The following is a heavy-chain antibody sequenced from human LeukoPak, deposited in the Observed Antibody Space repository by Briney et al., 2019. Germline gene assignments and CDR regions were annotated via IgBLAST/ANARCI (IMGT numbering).Heavy chain of an antibody. Sequence: PSETLSLTCAVYGGSFSGYYWSWIRQPPGKGLEWIGEINHSGSTNYNPSLKGRVTISVDTSKNQFSLKLSSVTAADTAVYYCARGYLAYYDSSGYVPYYFDYWGQGTLVTVSS. J-gene: IGHJ4*02. D-gene: IGHD3-22*01. V-gene: IGHV4-34*01. CDR1: GGSFSGYY. CDR2: INHSGST. CDR3: ARGYLAYYDSSGYVPYYFDY.